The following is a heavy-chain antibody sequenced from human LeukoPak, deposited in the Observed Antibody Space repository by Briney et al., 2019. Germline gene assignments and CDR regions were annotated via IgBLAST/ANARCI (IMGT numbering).Heavy chain of an antibody. V-gene: IGHV4-39*01. J-gene: IGHJ4*02. CDR2: IYYYGST. D-gene: IGHD3-22*01. CDR3: ARKMRPHYSDGSAYDF. CDR1: GGSISSSSYY. Sequence: KSSETLSLTCTVSGGSISSSSYYWGWIRQPPGKGLEWIGSIYYYGSTYYNPSLKSRVTISVDTSKNQFSLKLSSVTAADTAVYYCARKMRPHYSDGSAYDFWGQGTRVTVSS.